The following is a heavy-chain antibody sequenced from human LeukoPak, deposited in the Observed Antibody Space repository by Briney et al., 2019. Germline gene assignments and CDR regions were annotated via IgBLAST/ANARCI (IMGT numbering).Heavy chain of an antibody. D-gene: IGHD2-15*01. CDR1: GGSISSYY. CDR2: MYYSGST. J-gene: IGHJ4*03. Sequence: SETLSLTCTVSGGSISSYYWSWIRQPPGKGLEWIGYMYYSGSTNYNPSLKSRVTISVDTSKNQFSLKLSSVTAADTAVYYCARGYWNFDYWGQGTTVTVSS. V-gene: IGHV4-59*01. CDR3: ARGYWNFDY.